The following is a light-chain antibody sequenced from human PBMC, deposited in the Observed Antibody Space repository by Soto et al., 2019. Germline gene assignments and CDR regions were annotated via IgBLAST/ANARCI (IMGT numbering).Light chain of an antibody. CDR3: QQYNNWPPIT. Sequence: EIVLTQSPATLSLSPGERATLSCRASQNVGGYLAWYQQKPGQAPRLLIYGASTRATGIPARFSGSGSGTEFTLTISSLQSEDFAVYYCQQYNNWPPITFGQGTRLEIK. CDR2: GAS. CDR1: QNVGGY. V-gene: IGKV3-15*01. J-gene: IGKJ5*01.